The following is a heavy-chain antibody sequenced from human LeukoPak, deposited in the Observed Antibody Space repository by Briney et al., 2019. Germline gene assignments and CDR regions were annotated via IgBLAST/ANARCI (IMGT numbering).Heavy chain of an antibody. CDR2: VKYDGSDK. D-gene: IGHD3-9*01. CDR3: ARYRREVVDNYYLMDV. J-gene: IGHJ6*02. CDR1: TFTFSIYW. Sequence: GGSLRLSCAASTFTFSIYWMSWVGQAPGKGLEGVAKVKYDGSDKYYVDSVKGRFTISRDNAKNSVYLQMNSLRAEDTAVYYCARYRREVVDNYYLMDVWGQGTTVTVSS. V-gene: IGHV3-7*05.